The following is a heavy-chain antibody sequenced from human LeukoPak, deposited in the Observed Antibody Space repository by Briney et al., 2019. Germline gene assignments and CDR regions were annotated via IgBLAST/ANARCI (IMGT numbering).Heavy chain of an antibody. CDR3: ARDGQDIVVVPAANESYYFDY. CDR1: GFTFSSYS. J-gene: IGHJ4*02. Sequence: GGSLRLPCAASGFTFSSYSMNWVRQAPGKGLEWVSSISSSSSYIYYADSVKGRFTISRDNAKNSLYLQMNSLRAEDTAVYYCARDGQDIVVVPAANESYYFDYWGQGTLVTVSS. V-gene: IGHV3-21*01. CDR2: ISSSSSYI. D-gene: IGHD2-2*01.